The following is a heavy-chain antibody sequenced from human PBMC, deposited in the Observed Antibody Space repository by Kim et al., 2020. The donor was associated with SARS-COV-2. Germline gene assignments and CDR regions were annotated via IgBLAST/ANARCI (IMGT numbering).Heavy chain of an antibody. CDR1: GGSFSGYY. CDR2: INHSGST. V-gene: IGHV4-34*01. J-gene: IGHJ4*02. Sequence: SETLSLTCAVYGGSFSGYYWSWIRQPPGKGLEWIGEINHSGSTNYNPSLKSRVTISVDTSKNQFSLKLSSVTAADTAVYYCARGPRTYYYGSGSYYAPQIPFDYWGQGTLVTVSS. D-gene: IGHD3-10*01. CDR3: ARGPRTYYYGSGSYYAPQIPFDY.